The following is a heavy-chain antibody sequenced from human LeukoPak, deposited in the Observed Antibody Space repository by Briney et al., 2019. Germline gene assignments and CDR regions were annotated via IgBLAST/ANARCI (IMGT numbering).Heavy chain of an antibody. CDR2: IYYSGST. J-gene: IGHJ4*02. V-gene: IGHV4-39*07. CDR3: ARHYVSSAYYFDY. D-gene: IGHD3-22*01. CDR1: GGSISSGSYY. Sequence: PSETLSLTCTVSGGSISSGSYYWGWIRQPPGKGLEWIGSIYYSGSTYYNPSLKSRVTISVDTSKNQFSLKLGSVTAADTAVYYCARHYVSSAYYFDYWGQGTLVTVSS.